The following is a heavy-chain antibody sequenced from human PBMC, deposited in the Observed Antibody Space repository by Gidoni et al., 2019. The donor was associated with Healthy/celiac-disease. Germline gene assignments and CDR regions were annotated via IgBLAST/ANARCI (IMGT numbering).Heavy chain of an antibody. CDR1: GFTFSSYA. J-gene: IGHJ3*02. Sequence: EVQLLESGGGLVQPGGSLRLSCAASGFTFSSYAMSWVRQAPGKGLEWVSAISGSGGSTYYADSVKGRFTISRDNSKNTLYLQMNSLRAEDTAVYYCAKDSEPSVGEWFSAFDIWGQGTMVTVSS. V-gene: IGHV3-23*01. D-gene: IGHD3-3*01. CDR2: ISGSGGST. CDR3: AKDSEPSVGEWFSAFDI.